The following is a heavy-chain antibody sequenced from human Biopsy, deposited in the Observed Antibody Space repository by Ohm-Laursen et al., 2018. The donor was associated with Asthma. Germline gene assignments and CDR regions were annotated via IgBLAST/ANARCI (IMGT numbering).Heavy chain of an antibody. CDR1: GYNFISFA. CDR2: ANTGTGDT. D-gene: IGHD3-9*01. Sequence: ASVKVSCKASGYNFISFAIHWVRQAPGQRLEWMGWANTGTGDTTYSQKFQGRVTITRDTSASTAYMELRSLRSEDTATYYCARTYYDFLTGQVKDVFGVWGQGTMVTVSS. J-gene: IGHJ3*01. CDR3: ARTYYDFLTGQVKDVFGV. V-gene: IGHV1-3*04.